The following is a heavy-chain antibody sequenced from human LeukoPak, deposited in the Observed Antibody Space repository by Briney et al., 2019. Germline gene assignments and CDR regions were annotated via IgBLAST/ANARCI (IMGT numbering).Heavy chain of an antibody. CDR2: IRYDGSNK. V-gene: IGHV3-30*02. CDR1: GFIFNSYG. Sequence: GGSLRLSCAASGFIFNSYGMHWVRQAPGKGLEWVAFIRYDGSNKYYADSVKGRFTISRDSSKNTLYLQMNSLRVEDTAVYYCATLPYYYDSSGSYYFDYWGQGTLVTVSS. CDR3: ATLPYYYDSSGSYYFDY. D-gene: IGHD3-22*01. J-gene: IGHJ4*02.